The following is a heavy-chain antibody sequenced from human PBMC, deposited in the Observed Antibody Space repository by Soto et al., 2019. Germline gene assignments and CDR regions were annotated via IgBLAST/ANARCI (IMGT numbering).Heavy chain of an antibody. D-gene: IGHD3-3*01. CDR1: GGSISSGDYY. V-gene: IGHV4-61*08. CDR2: IYYSGST. CDR3: ARDRRFLETGDWFDP. J-gene: IGHJ5*02. Sequence: SETLSLTCPVSGGSISSGDYYWSWIRQPPGKGLEWIGYIYYSGSTNYNPSLKSRVTISVDTSKNQFSLKLSSVTAADTAVYYCARDRRFLETGDWFDPWGQGTLVTVSS.